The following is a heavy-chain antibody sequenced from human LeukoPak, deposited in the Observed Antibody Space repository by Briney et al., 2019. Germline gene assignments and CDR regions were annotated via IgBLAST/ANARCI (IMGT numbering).Heavy chain of an antibody. CDR2: ISGSGGST. D-gene: IGHD3-10*01. CDR1: GFTFSSYA. Sequence: GGSLRLSCAASGFTFSSYAMSWVRQAPGKGLEWVSAISGSGGSTYYADSVKGRFTISRDNAKNTLYLQMNSLRAEDTAVYYCARVSGLGMNEHYQHWGQGTLVTVPS. CDR3: ARVSGLGMNEHYQH. V-gene: IGHV3-23*01. J-gene: IGHJ1*01.